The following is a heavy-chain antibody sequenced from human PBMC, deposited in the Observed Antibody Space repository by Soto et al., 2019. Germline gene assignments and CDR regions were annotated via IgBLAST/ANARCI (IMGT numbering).Heavy chain of an antibody. CDR1: GGSFSGYY. CDR2: INPSGST. J-gene: IGHJ4*02. CDR3: ARPXGLGRGVIRD. V-gene: IGHV4-34*01. D-gene: IGHD3-10*01. Sequence: QVQLQQXGAGXLKPSETLSLTCAVSGGSFSGYYWTWIRQSPGKGLEWIGEINPSGSTNYNPXLXXXXXXXXXXXXXXXXXXXXXVXAADTXVYYXARPXGLGRGVIRDWGQXX.